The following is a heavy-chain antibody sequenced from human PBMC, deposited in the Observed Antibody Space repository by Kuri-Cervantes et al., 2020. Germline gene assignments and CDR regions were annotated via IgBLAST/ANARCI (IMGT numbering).Heavy chain of an antibody. CDR2: ISGSGGNT. CDR3: AKDHQSSTNNYDYMDV. Sequence: GGSLRLSCAASGFTFSSYAMGWVRQAPGKGLEWVSVISGSGGNTYYAESVKGRFTISRDNSKNTLYVQMNSLRAEDTAIYYCAKDHQSSTNNYDYMDVWGKGTTVTVSS. V-gene: IGHV3-23*01. J-gene: IGHJ6*03. CDR1: GFTFSSYA. D-gene: IGHD5-24*01.